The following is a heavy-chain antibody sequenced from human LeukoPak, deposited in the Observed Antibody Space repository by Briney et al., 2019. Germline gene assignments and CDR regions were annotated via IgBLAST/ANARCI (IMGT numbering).Heavy chain of an antibody. CDR1: GFTFSSYS. CDR3: ARQYSSYFDY. J-gene: IGHJ4*02. V-gene: IGHV3-48*04. D-gene: IGHD6-6*01. Sequence: GGSLRLSCAASGFTFSSYSMNWVRQAPGKGLEWVSYISSSSSTIYYADSVKGRFTISRDNAKNSLYLQMNSLRAEDTAVYYCARQYSSYFDYWGQGTLVTVSS. CDR2: ISSSSSTI.